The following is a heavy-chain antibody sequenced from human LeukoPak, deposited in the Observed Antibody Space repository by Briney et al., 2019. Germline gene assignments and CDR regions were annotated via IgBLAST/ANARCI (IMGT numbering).Heavy chain of an antibody. CDR3: VREEGLSWFDP. CDR2: IKQDGSEK. J-gene: IGHJ5*02. V-gene: IGHV3-7*01. CDR1: GFTFSSYA. Sequence: GGSLRLSCAASGFTFSSYAMSWVRQAPGKGLEWVASIKQDGSEKYYVDSVKGRFTISRDNAKNSLYLQMNSLRAEDTAVYYCVREEGLSWFDPWGQGTLVTVSS.